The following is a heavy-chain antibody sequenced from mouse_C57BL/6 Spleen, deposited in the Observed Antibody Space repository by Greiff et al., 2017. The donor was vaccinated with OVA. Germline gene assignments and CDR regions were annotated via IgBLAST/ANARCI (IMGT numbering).Heavy chain of an antibody. Sequence: EVQLVESGAELVRPGASVKLSCTASGFNIKDDYMHWVKQRPEQGLEWIGWIDPENGDTEYASKFQGKATITADTPSNTSYLQLSSLTSEDTAVYYCTTSTTVVSKGAMDYWGQGTSVTVSS. J-gene: IGHJ4*01. V-gene: IGHV14-4*01. D-gene: IGHD1-1*01. CDR2: IDPENGDT. CDR1: GFNIKDDY. CDR3: TTSTTVVSKGAMDY.